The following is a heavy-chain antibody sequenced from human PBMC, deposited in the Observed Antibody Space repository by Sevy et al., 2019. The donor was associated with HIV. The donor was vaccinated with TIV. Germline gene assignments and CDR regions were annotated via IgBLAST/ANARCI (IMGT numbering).Heavy chain of an antibody. CDR3: ARDREGTIAIAAAGWFDP. CDR2: IFHSGST. V-gene: IGHV4-61*01. Sequence: SETLSLTCTVSGGSVSSGSYYWSWIRQPPGKGLEWIGYIFHSGSTNYNPSLKRRVTISVETSKNEFSLRLSSVTAADTAVYYCARDREGTIAIAAAGWFDPWGQGTLVTVSS. J-gene: IGHJ5*02. CDR1: GGSVSSGSYY. D-gene: IGHD6-13*01.